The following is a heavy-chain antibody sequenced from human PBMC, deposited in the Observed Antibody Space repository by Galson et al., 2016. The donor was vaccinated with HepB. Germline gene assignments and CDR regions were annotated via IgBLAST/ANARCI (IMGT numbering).Heavy chain of an antibody. CDR2: IHSSSLST. CDR3: ARYLGESSGSLGPDY. V-gene: IGHV3-23*01. J-gene: IGHJ4*02. CDR1: GFTFVSYA. Sequence: SLRLSCAASGFTFVSYAMSWVRKAPGKGLEWVSSIHSSSLSTHYADCVKGRFTISRDNSKNTVFLQMNTLRVDDTAVYWCARYLGESSGSLGPDYWGQGTLVTVSS. D-gene: IGHD6-19*01.